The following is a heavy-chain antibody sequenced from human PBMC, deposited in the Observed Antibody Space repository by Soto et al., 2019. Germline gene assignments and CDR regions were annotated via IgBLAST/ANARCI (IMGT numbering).Heavy chain of an antibody. CDR1: GFTFSSYA. Sequence: GGSLRLSCAASGFTFSSYAMSWVRQAPGKGLEWVSAISGSGGSTYYADSVKGRFTISRDNSKNTLYLQMNSLRAEDTAVYYCAKDWDYYGSGSSGSYFDYWGQGTLVTVSS. CDR2: ISGSGGST. J-gene: IGHJ4*02. D-gene: IGHD3-10*01. V-gene: IGHV3-23*01. CDR3: AKDWDYYGSGSSGSYFDY.